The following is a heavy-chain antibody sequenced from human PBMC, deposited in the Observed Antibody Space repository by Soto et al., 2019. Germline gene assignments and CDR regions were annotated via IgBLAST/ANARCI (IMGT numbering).Heavy chain of an antibody. CDR1: GDSLSSADYC. CDR2: ICYSGST. J-gene: IGHJ4*02. V-gene: IGHV4-30-4*01. CDR3: AREESGLFDY. D-gene: IGHD5-12*01. Sequence: QVQLQESGPGLVKPSQTLSLTCTVSGDSLSSADYCWSWIRQAPGKGLEWIGYICYSGSTYHNPSLKSRTSMSVDTYKKQFSMKLTSVTAADTAVYYCAREESGLFDYWGQGRLVTVSS.